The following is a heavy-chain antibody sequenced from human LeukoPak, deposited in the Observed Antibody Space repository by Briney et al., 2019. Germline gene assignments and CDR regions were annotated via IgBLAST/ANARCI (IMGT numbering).Heavy chain of an antibody. Sequence: GSLRLSCAASGFTFSGSAIPWVRQAPGKGLEWVGRIRNKANNYATSYAASVKGRFTFSRDDSQNTAYLQMNSLQTEDTAVYYCTNYDSSGPAFQHWGQGTLVTVSS. CDR2: IRNKANNYAT. CDR3: TNYDSSGPAFQH. J-gene: IGHJ1*01. V-gene: IGHV3-73*01. CDR1: GFTFSGSA. D-gene: IGHD3-22*01.